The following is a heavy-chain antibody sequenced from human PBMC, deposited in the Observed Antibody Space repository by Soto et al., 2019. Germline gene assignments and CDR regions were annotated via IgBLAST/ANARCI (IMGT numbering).Heavy chain of an antibody. J-gene: IGHJ6*02. CDR2: IKSKTDGGTT. CDR1: GFTFSNAW. CDR3: TTGGMVRGYYYGMDV. V-gene: IGHV3-15*07. Sequence: GGSLRLSCAASGFTFSNAWMNWVRQAPGKGLEWVGRIKSKTDGGTTDYAAPVKGRFTISRDDSKHTLYLQMNSLKTEDTAVYYCTTGGMVRGYYYGMDVWGQGTTVTVSS. D-gene: IGHD3-10*01.